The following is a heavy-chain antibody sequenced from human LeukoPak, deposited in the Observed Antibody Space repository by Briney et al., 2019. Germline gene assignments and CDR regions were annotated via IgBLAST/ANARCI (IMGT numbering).Heavy chain of an antibody. Sequence: PGGSLRPSCAASGFTFSSYSMNWVRQAPGKGLEWVSSISSSSSYIYYADSVKGRFTISRDNAKNSLYLQMNSLRAEDTAVYYCAKDIYGCSSTSCYIQIDYWGQGTLVTVSS. J-gene: IGHJ4*02. D-gene: IGHD2-2*02. CDR3: AKDIYGCSSTSCYIQIDY. CDR2: ISSSSSYI. V-gene: IGHV3-21*01. CDR1: GFTFSSYS.